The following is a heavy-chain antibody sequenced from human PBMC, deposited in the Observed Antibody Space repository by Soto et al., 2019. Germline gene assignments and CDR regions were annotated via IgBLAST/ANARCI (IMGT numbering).Heavy chain of an antibody. Sequence: QVQLAESGGGVVQPGRSLRLSCAASGFTFSNFAKHWVRQAPGKGLEWAAVLSYDGTNKYYTDSVRGRVTISTDISKNTLYLEMNGLRAEDTAVYYCARGAYSNHYHYGLDVWGQGTTVTVSS. CDR2: LSYDGTNK. J-gene: IGHJ6*02. CDR1: GFTFSNFA. D-gene: IGHD4-4*01. CDR3: ARGAYSNHYHYGLDV. V-gene: IGHV3-30-3*01.